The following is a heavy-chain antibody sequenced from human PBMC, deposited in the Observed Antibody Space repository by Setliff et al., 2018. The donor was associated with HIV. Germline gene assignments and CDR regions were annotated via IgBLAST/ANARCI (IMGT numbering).Heavy chain of an antibody. D-gene: IGHD4-17*01. V-gene: IGHV4-34*01. CDR2: INHSGST. Sequence: SETLSLTCAVYGGSFSGYYWSWIRQPPGKGLEWIGEINHSGSTNYNPPLKSRVTISVDTSKNQFSLRLRSVTAADTAVYYCARVSEEYADFLYYYYYYMDVWGKGTTVTVSS. CDR1: GGSFSGYY. CDR3: ARVSEEYADFLYYYYYYMDV. J-gene: IGHJ6*03.